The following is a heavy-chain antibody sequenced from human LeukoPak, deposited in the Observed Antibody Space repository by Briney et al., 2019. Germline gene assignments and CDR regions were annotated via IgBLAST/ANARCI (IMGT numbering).Heavy chain of an antibody. J-gene: IGHJ4*02. CDR1: GGSISRSAYY. V-gene: IGHV4-34*01. Sequence: SETLSLTCSVSGGSISRSAYYWSWIRQYPGKGLEWIGEINHSGSTNYNPSLKSRVTISVDTSKNQFSLKLSSVTAADTAVYYCARSPPRELAAAFDYWGQGTLVTVSS. CDR2: INHSGST. CDR3: ARSPPRELAAAFDY. D-gene: IGHD6-13*01.